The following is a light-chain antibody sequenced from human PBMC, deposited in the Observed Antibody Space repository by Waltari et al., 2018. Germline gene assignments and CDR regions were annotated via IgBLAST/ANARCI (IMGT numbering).Light chain of an antibody. Sequence: ETVLTQSPGTLSLLLWERATLSCSASQSVSRALAWYQQKPGQAPRLLTYGASTRATGIPDRFSGSGSGTDFSLTISRLEPDDFAVYYCQHYLRLPVTFGQGTTVEI. J-gene: IGKJ1*01. CDR1: QSVSRA. CDR3: QHYLRLPVT. CDR2: GAS. V-gene: IGKV3-20*01.